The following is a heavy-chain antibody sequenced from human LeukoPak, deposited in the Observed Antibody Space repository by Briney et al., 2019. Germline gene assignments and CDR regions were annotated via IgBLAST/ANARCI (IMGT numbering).Heavy chain of an antibody. CDR2: ISFDGSNK. V-gene: IGHV3-30*04. J-gene: IGHJ5*02. Sequence: PGGSLRLSCAASGFTFSSYAMHWVRQAPGKGLEWVTIISFDGSNKYYADSVKGRFTISRDNSKNTLYLQMKSLRAEDTALYYCARGDKQLVFARRKGGFDPWGQGTLVTVSS. D-gene: IGHD6-13*01. CDR3: ARGDKQLVFARRKGGFDP. CDR1: GFTFSSYA.